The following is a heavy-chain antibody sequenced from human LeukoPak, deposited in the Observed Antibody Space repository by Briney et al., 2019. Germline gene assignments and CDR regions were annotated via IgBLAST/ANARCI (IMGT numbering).Heavy chain of an antibody. D-gene: IGHD1-26*01. CDR1: GGSISSYY. CDR3: ARGYSGSFQRPFDY. CDR2: MYYSGIT. J-gene: IGHJ4*02. Sequence: SETLSLTCTVSGGSISSYYWSWIRQPPGKGLEWIGYMYYSGITSYNPSLKSRVTISGDTSKKQFSLRLTSVTAADTAVYYCARGYSGSFQRPFDYWGQGTLVTVSS. V-gene: IGHV4-59*01.